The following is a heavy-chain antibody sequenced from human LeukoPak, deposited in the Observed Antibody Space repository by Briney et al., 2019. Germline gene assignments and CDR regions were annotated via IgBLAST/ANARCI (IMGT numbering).Heavy chain of an antibody. CDR2: INWNGGST. CDR1: GFTFDDYG. J-gene: IGHJ4*01. D-gene: IGHD5-12*01. Sequence: GGSLRLSCAASGFTFDDYGMSWVRQAPGKGLEWVSGINWNGGSTGYADSVKGRFTISRDNAKNSLYLQMNSLRAEDTGLEYCSRGEPKSLLRLPTPFGLRGQGNLVPVS. CDR3: SRGEPKSLLRLPTPFGL. V-gene: IGHV3-20*04.